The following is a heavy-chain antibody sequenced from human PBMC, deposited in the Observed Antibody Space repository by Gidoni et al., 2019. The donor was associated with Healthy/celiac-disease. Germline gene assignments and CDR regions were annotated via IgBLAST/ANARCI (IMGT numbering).Heavy chain of an antibody. CDR2: IYWDDDK. D-gene: IGHD3-3*01. J-gene: IGHJ5*02. CDR3: AHSWGSGYSAGHNWCDP. CDR1: GFSLSTSGVG. Sequence: QITLKESGPTLVKPTQTFTLTCTFSGFSLSTSGVGVGWIRQPPGKALEWLALIYWDDDKRYIQSLKRRLTITKDTSKNQVVLTMTNMDPVDTATYYGAHSWGSGYSAGHNWCDPWGQGTLVTVSS. V-gene: IGHV2-5*02.